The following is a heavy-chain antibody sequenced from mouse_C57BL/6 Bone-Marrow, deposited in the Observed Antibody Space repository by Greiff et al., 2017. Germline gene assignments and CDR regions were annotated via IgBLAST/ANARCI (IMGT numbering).Heavy chain of an antibody. Sequence: QVQLQQPGAELVMPGASAKLSCKASGYTFTSYWMHWVKQRPGQGLEWIGEIDPSDSYTNYNKKFKGKSTLTVDTSSSTAYMQLSSLTSEDSAVYYCARNYGSSYDYFDYWGQGTTLTVSS. J-gene: IGHJ2*01. CDR2: IDPSDSYT. CDR1: GYTFTSYW. D-gene: IGHD1-1*01. V-gene: IGHV1-69*01. CDR3: ARNYGSSYDYFDY.